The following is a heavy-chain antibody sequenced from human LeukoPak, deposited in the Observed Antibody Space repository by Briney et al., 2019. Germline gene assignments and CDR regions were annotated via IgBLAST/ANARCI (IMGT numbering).Heavy chain of an antibody. D-gene: IGHD3-22*01. CDR1: GGSFSGYY. CDR2: INHSGST. Sequence: PSETLSLTCAVYGGSFSGYYWSWIRQPPGKGLEWIGEINHSGSTNYNPSLKSRVTISVDTSKNQFSLKLSSVTAADTAVYYCAREVYYYDSSGYYQYYYYYMDVWGKGTTVTVSS. CDR3: AREVYYYDSSGYYQYYYYYMDV. J-gene: IGHJ6*03. V-gene: IGHV4-34*01.